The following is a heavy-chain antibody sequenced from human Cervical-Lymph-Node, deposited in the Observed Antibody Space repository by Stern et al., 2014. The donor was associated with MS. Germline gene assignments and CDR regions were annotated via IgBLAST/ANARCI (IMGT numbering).Heavy chain of an antibody. CDR3: ARVRRDGYNYPSDY. V-gene: IGHV3-21*01. CDR1: GFTFSSYS. J-gene: IGHJ4*02. CDR2: ISSSSSYI. Sequence: EVQLVESGGGLVKPGGSLRLSCAASGFTFSSYSMNWVRQAPGKGLEWVSFISSSSSYIYYADSVKGRFTISRDNARNSLFLQMNSLRAEDTAVYYCARVRRDGYNYPSDYWGQGTLVTVSS. D-gene: IGHD5-24*01.